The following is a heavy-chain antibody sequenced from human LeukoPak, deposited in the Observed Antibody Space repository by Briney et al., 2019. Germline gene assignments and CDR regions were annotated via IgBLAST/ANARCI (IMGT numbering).Heavy chain of an antibody. CDR2: INPNSGGT. J-gene: IGHJ4*02. CDR3: ARDEENYFDY. Sequence: ASVKVSCKASGYTFTTYGISWLRHAPGQGLERMGWINPNSGGTNYAQKFQGRVTMTRDTSISTAYMELSRLRSDDTAVYYCARDEENYFDYWGQGTLVTVSS. CDR1: GYTFTTYG. V-gene: IGHV1-2*02.